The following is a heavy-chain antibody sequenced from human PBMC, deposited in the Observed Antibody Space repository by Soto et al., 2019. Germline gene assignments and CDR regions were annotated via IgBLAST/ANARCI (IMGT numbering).Heavy chain of an antibody. CDR1: GFTFGDYA. CDR2: IRSKAYGGTT. Sequence: QTGGSLRLSCTASGFTFGDYAMSWVRQAPGKGLEWVGFIRSKAYGGTTEYAASVKGRFTISRDDSKSIAYLQMNSLKTEDTAVYYCTRVVSSGWRPYYYYYGMDVWGQGTTVTVSS. CDR3: TRVVSSGWRPYYYYYGMDV. D-gene: IGHD6-19*01. V-gene: IGHV3-49*04. J-gene: IGHJ6*02.